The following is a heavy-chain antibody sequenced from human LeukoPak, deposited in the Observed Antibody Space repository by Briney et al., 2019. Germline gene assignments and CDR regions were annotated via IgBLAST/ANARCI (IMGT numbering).Heavy chain of an antibody. D-gene: IGHD1-7*01. Sequence: SETLSLTCTVSGGSISSSSYYWGWIRQPPGKGLEWIGSIYYSGNTYYNPSLKSRVTISVDTSKNQFSLKLSSVTAADTAVYYCARLASVKWNSGSFDYWGQGTLVTVSS. J-gene: IGHJ4*02. CDR1: GGSISSSSYY. CDR2: IYYSGNT. CDR3: ARLASVKWNSGSFDY. V-gene: IGHV4-39*01.